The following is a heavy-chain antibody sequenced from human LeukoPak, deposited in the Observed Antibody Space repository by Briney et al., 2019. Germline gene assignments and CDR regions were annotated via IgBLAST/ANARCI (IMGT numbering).Heavy chain of an antibody. CDR3: AKPSGSSWYVDY. Sequence: ASVKVSCKASGYTFTIYYIHWVRQAPGQGLEWMGLINPSGGSTNYAQKFQGRVTMTRDMSTSTVYMELSSLRSEDTAVYYCAKPSGSSWYVDYWGQGTLVTVSS. CDR1: GYTFTIYY. J-gene: IGHJ4*02. D-gene: IGHD6-13*01. V-gene: IGHV1-46*01. CDR2: INPSGGST.